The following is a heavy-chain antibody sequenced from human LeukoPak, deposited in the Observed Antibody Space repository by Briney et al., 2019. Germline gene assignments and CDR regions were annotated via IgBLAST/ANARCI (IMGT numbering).Heavy chain of an antibody. Sequence: PGGSLRLSCAASGFTFSSYWMHWVRHAPGKGLVWVSRLNSDGSSTSYADSVKGRFTISSDNAENTLYLQMNSLRAEDTAVYYCARVRATGFDYWGQGTLVTVSS. CDR1: GFTFSSYW. V-gene: IGHV3-74*01. D-gene: IGHD1-26*01. CDR2: LNSDGSST. J-gene: IGHJ4*02. CDR3: ARVRATGFDY.